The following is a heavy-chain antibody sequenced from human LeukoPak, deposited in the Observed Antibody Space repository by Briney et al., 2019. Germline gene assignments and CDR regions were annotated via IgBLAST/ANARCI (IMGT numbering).Heavy chain of an antibody. CDR3: AGSGGFDY. V-gene: IGHV3-30-3*01. CDR2: ISYDGSNK. Sequence: PGGSLRLSCAASEFSVSSNYMSWVRQAPGKGLEWVAVISYDGSNKYYADSVKGRFTISRDNSKNTLYLQMNSLRAEDTAVYYCAGSGGFDYWGQGTLVTVSS. J-gene: IGHJ4*02. D-gene: IGHD3-3*01. CDR1: EFSVSSNY.